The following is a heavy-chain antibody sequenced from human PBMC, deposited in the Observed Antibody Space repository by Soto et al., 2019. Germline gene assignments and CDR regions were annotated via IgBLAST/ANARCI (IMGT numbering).Heavy chain of an antibody. J-gene: IGHJ4*02. CDR1: GFTFDDYA. Sequence: EVQLVESGGGLVQPGRSLRLSCAASGFTFDDYAMHWVRQAPGKGLEWVSGISWNSGSIGYADSVKGRFTISRDNSKNSLYLQMNSLIAGDTALYYCAKGQHYDFWSGYPDYWGQGTLVTVSS. D-gene: IGHD3-3*01. CDR2: ISWNSGSI. CDR3: AKGQHYDFWSGYPDY. V-gene: IGHV3-9*01.